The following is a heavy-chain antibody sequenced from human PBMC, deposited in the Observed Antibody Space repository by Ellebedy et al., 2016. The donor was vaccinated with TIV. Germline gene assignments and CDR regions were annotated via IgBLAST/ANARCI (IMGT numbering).Heavy chain of an antibody. D-gene: IGHD3-22*01. V-gene: IGHV4-59*12. CDR3: ARAIPLYRSGYPRANWFNP. Sequence: SETLSLTXTVSGGSISSYYWSWIRQPPGKGLEWIGYIYYSGSTNYNPSLKSRVTISVDTSKNQFSLKLSSVTAADTAVYYCARAIPLYRSGYPRANWFNPWGQGTLVTVSS. J-gene: IGHJ5*02. CDR1: GGSISSYY. CDR2: IYYSGST.